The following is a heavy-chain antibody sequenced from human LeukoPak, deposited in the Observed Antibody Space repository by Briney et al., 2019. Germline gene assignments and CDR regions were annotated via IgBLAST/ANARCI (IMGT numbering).Heavy chain of an antibody. CDR2: ITGSGGST. CDR1: GFTFSTYD. V-gene: IGHV3-23*01. Sequence: GGSLRLSCAASGFTFSTYDMTWVRQAPGKGLEWVSAITGSGGSTYYADSVKGRFTISRDNSKNTLYLQMNSLRAEDTAVYHCAKGVAAAGKGGNYFDYWGQGTLVTVSS. CDR3: AKGVAAAGKGGNYFDY. J-gene: IGHJ4*02. D-gene: IGHD6-13*01.